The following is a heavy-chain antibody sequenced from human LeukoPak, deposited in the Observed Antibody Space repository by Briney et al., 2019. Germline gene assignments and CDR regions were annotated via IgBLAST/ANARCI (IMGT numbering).Heavy chain of an antibody. V-gene: IGHV3-23*01. CDR3: AKLTVGATELDY. CDR2: ISGSGGST. J-gene: IGHJ4*02. D-gene: IGHD1-26*01. CDR1: GFTFSSYA. Sequence: GGSLRLSCAASGFTFSSYAMSWVRQAPGKGLEWISAISGSGGSTYYADSVKGRFTISRDNSKNTLYLQMNSLRAEDTAVYYCAKLTVGATELDYWGQGTLVTVSS.